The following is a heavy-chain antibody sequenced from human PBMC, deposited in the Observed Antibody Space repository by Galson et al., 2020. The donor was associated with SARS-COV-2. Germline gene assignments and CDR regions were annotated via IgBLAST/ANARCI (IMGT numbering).Heavy chain of an antibody. V-gene: IGHV2-5*02. D-gene: IGHD3-22*01. CDR3: AHRRLYYYDSSGSDDAFDI. Sequence: VGWIRQPPGKALEWLALIYWDDDKRYSPSLKSRLTITKDTSKNQVVLTMTNMDPVDTATYYCAHRRLYYYDSSGSDDAFDIWGQGTMVTVSS. CDR2: IYWDDDK. J-gene: IGHJ3*02.